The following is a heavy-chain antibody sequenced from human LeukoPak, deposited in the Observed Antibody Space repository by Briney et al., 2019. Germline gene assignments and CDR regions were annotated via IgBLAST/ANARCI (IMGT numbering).Heavy chain of an antibody. CDR2: IYTSGST. J-gene: IGHJ4*02. D-gene: IGHD3-9*01. CDR3: ARAGMTLTGYYMVNYFDY. CDR1: GDSISSGSYY. Sequence: PSEALSLTCTVSGDSISSGSYYWSWIRQPAGKGLEWIGRIYTSGSTNYNPSLKSRVTISVDTSKNQFSLKLSSVTAADTAVYYCARAGMTLTGYYMVNYFDYWGQGTLVTVSS. V-gene: IGHV4-61*02.